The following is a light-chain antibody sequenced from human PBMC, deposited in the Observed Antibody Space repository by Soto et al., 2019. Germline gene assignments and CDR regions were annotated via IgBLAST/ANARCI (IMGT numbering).Light chain of an antibody. J-gene: IGKJ5*01. CDR2: TAS. Sequence: DIQLTQSPSFLSASVGDRVTIACRASQGTTTYLAWYQQKPGKAPKLLISTASTLQSGVPSRFSGSGAGTEFPLTISSLQHEDFANYCCQQFTSHPITFGQGTRLEIK. CDR1: QGTTTY. V-gene: IGKV1-9*01. CDR3: QQFTSHPIT.